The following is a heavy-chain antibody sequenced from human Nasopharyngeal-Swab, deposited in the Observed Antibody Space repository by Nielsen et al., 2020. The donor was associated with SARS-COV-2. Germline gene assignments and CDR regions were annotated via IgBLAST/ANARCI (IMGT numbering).Heavy chain of an antibody. CDR1: GYTFTSYA. J-gene: IGHJ4*02. Sequence: ASVKVSCKASGYTFTSYAISWVRQAPGQGLQWMGWISPYDGNTNYVQNFQGRVTMTTDTSTSTAYMELRSLRSDDTAVYYCARSSPAFGYWGQGTLVTVSS. V-gene: IGHV1-18*01. CDR3: ARSSPAFGY. CDR2: ISPYDGNT. D-gene: IGHD2-2*01.